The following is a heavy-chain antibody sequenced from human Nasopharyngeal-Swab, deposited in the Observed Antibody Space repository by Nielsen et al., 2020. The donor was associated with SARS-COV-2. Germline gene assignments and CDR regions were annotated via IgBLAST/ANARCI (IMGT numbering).Heavy chain of an antibody. CDR1: GFTFSSYA. J-gene: IGHJ4*02. V-gene: IGHV3-23*01. Sequence: GGSLRLSCAASGFTFSSYAMGWVRQAPGKGLEWVSAISGSGGSTYYADSVKGRFTISRDNSKNTLYLQMNSLRAEDTAVYYCTAECSSTSCYADYWGQGTLVTVSS. CDR2: ISGSGGST. CDR3: TAECSSTSCYADY. D-gene: IGHD2-2*01.